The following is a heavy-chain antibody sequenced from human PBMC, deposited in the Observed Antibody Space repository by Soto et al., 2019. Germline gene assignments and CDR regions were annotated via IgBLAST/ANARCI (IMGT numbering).Heavy chain of an antibody. CDR2: IDPSGGIT. J-gene: IGHJ4*02. CDR3: ARDVMGHDNYETIGYDFDH. D-gene: IGHD3-22*01. Sequence: QVQLIQFGAEVKKPGASVKVSCKASGYTFTKFHIHWVRQAPGQGLEWMGMIDPSGGITRDAQRFQGRITMTRDTATSSVYMELRSLTSEDTAVYYCARDVMGHDNYETIGYDFDHWGQGTLVTVSS. CDR1: GYTFTKFH. V-gene: IGHV1-46*01.